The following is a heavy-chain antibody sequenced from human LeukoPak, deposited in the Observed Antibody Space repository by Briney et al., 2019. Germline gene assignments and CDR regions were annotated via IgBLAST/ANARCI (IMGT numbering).Heavy chain of an antibody. J-gene: IGHJ3*02. CDR1: GFTFSSYA. Sequence: PGGSLRLSCAASGFTFSSYAMSWVRQAPSKGLEWVAVISYDGSNKYYADSVKGRFTISRDNSKNTLFLEMNSLRAEDTAVYYCAKALTSGWYLDAFNIWGQGTMVTVSS. CDR2: ISYDGSNK. V-gene: IGHV3-30*18. CDR3: AKALTSGWYLDAFNI. D-gene: IGHD6-19*01.